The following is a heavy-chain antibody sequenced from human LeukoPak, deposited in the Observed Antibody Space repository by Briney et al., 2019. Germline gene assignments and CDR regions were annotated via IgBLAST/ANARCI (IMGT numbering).Heavy chain of an antibody. Sequence: SETLSLTCTVSGASISSYYWTWIRQPPGKGLEWIAYVYYSGSTNYNPSLKSRVTISVDTSKNQFSLKLSSVTAADTAVYYCARGGAVGYYYYYMDVWGKGTTVTVSS. J-gene: IGHJ6*03. D-gene: IGHD1-26*01. CDR3: ARGGAVGYYYYYMDV. CDR2: VYYSGST. V-gene: IGHV4-59*01. CDR1: GASISSYY.